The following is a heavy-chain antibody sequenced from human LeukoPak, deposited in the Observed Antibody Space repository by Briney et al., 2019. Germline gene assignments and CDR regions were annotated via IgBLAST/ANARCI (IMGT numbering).Heavy chain of an antibody. CDR3: ARHGIAAADY. CDR2: IYYSGST. CDR1: RGSISSSSYY. Sequence: SETLSLTCTVSRGSISSSSYYWGWIRQPPGKGLEWIGSIYYSGSTYYNPSLKSRVTISVDTSKNQFSLKLSSVTAADTAVYYCARHGIAAADYWGQGTLVTVSS. V-gene: IGHV4-39*01. J-gene: IGHJ4*02. D-gene: IGHD6-13*01.